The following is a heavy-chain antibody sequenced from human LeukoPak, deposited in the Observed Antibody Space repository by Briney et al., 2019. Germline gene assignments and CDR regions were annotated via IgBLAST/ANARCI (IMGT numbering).Heavy chain of an antibody. Sequence: AGGSLRLSCAASGFSFSSYYMSWIRQAPGKGLEWVSYISSSSNNIHYANSVRGRFTISRDNAENSVYLQMNSLRAEDTAIYYCARAAGWFDPWGQGTLVTVSS. J-gene: IGHJ5*02. V-gene: IGHV3-11*01. CDR1: GFSFSSYY. CDR2: ISSSSNNI. CDR3: ARAAGWFDP.